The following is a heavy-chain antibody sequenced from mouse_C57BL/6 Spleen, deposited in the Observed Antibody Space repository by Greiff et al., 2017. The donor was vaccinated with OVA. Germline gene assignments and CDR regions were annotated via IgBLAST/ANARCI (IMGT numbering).Heavy chain of an antibody. CDR3: ARGGGTVDY. CDR1: GYTFTSYW. D-gene: IGHD4-1*01. CDR2: IDPSDSET. V-gene: IGHV1-52*01. Sequence: QVQLKQPGAELVRPGSSVKLSCKASGYTFTSYWMHWVKQRPIQGLEWIGNIDPSDSETHYNQKFKDKATLTVDKSSSTAYMQLSSLTSEDSAVYYCARGGGTVDYWGQGTTLTVSS. J-gene: IGHJ2*01.